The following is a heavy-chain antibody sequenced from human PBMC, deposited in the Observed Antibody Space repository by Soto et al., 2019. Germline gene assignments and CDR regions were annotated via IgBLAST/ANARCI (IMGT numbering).Heavy chain of an antibody. J-gene: IGHJ4*02. V-gene: IGHV3-23*01. D-gene: IGHD4-4*01. CDR1: GFPFSMYA. CDR2: ISGSVDST. CDR3: ARETYRGFYFDY. Sequence: GGSLRLSCAASGFPFSMYAMSWVRQAPGKGLEWVSSISGSVDSTYYADSVKGRFTISRDNSKNTLYLQMNSLRVEDTALYYCARETYRGFYFDYWGQGTLVTVSS.